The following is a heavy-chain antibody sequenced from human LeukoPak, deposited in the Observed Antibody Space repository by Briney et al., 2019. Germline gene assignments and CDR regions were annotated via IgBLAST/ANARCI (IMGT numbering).Heavy chain of an antibody. D-gene: IGHD3-3*01. V-gene: IGHV3-23*01. CDR1: GFTFGSYD. J-gene: IGHJ4*02. CDR2: ISGSGGGT. CDR3: AKLHYDFWSGYYLGFDY. Sequence: GGSLRLSCAASGFTFGSYDMSWVRQAPGKGLEWVSAISGSGGGTYYADSVKGRFTISRDNSKNTLYLQMNSLRAEDTAVYYCAKLHYDFWSGYYLGFDYWGQGTLVTVSS.